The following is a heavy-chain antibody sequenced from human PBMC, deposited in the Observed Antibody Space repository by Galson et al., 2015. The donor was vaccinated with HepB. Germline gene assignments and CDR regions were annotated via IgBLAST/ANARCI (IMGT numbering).Heavy chain of an antibody. CDR2: IKQDGSEK. Sequence: SLRLSCAASGFTFSSYWMSWVRQAPGKGLEWVANIKQDGSEKYYVDSVKGRFTISRDNAKNSLYLQMNSLRAEDTAVYYCARIGSSSGWYVLAPHYYYYGMDVWGQGTTVTVSS. CDR3: ARIGSSSGWYVLAPHYYYYGMDV. D-gene: IGHD6-19*01. V-gene: IGHV3-7*03. CDR1: GFTFSSYW. J-gene: IGHJ6*02.